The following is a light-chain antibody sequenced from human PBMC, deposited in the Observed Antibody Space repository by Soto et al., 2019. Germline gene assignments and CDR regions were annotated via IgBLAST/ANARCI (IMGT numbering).Light chain of an antibody. V-gene: IGKV3-11*01. CDR1: QSVSSF. CDR3: QQRGNWWT. CDR2: DAS. J-gene: IGKJ1*01. Sequence: EIEVTQSPATLSLSPGERATLSCRASQSVSSFFAWYQQKPGQSPRLLIYDASNRASGIPARFTGSGSGTDFTLTISSVEPEDSAVYYCQQRGNWWTFGQGTKEDIK.